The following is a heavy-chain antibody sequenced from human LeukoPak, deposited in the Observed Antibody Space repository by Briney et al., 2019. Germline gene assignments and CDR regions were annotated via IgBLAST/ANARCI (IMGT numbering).Heavy chain of an antibody. Sequence: GGSLRPSCAASGSTFSSYEMNWVRQAPGKGLDWVSYISTSGSTIYYADSVKGRFTISRDNAKNSLYLQMNSLRAEDTAVYYCATSRGSWPDYFDYWGQGTLVTVSS. J-gene: IGHJ4*02. V-gene: IGHV3-48*03. CDR1: GSTFSSYE. D-gene: IGHD6-13*01. CDR2: ISTSGSTI. CDR3: ATSRGSWPDYFDY.